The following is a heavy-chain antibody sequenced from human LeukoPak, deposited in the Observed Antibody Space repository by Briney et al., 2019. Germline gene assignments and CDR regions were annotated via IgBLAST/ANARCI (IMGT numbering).Heavy chain of an antibody. D-gene: IGHD5-12*01. CDR3: ARAGGYDLSFDP. CDR2: VYHTGST. J-gene: IGHJ5*02. V-gene: IGHV4-59*02. CDR1: GGSVNTYF. Sequence: SETLSLTCTVSGGSVNTYFWSWIRQPPGKGLEWMGYVYHTGSTTYKPSLKSRITISVDTSKNQFSLKLTSVTAADTAVYYCARAGGYDLSFDPWGQGTLVTVSS.